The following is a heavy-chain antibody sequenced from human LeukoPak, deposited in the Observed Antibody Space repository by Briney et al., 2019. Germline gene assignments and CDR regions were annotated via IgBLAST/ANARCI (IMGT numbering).Heavy chain of an antibody. D-gene: IGHD5-24*01. CDR1: GFTFSHAW. V-gene: IGHV3-15*05. J-gene: IGHJ4*02. Sequence: GGSLTLSCAASGFTFSHAWMSWVRQAPGKGLEWVGRIKSKTDGGTTDYAAPVKGRLTISRDDSKNTLYLQVNSLKTEDTAVYYCTGQVQMATILWGQGTLVTVSS. CDR3: TGQVQMATIL. CDR2: IKSKTDGGTT.